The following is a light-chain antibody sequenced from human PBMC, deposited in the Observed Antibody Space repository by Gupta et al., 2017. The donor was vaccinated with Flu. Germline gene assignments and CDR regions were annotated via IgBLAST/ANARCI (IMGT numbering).Light chain of an antibody. CDR1: NIGRKS. J-gene: IGLJ1*01. Sequence: SSVLTQPPSVSVAPGQTATITCAGPNIGRKSVHWYQQKPGQAPVLVVYDDSERLSGIPERFSGSNSGSPATLTISGVEVGDEADYYCHVWDTSDHIYVFGPGTKVTVL. CDR3: HVWDTSDHIYV. V-gene: IGLV3-21*02. CDR2: DDS.